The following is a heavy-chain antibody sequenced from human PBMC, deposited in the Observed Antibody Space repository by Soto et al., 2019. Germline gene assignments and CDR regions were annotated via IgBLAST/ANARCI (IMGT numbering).Heavy chain of an antibody. CDR3: ARSLDCSSTSCYTGGMDV. D-gene: IGHD2-2*02. CDR2: IYTSGST. V-gene: IGHV4-4*07. J-gene: IGHJ6*02. Sequence: SETLSLTCTVSGGSISSYYWSWIRQPAGKGLEWTGRIYTSGSTNYNPSLKSRVTMSVDTSKNQFSLKLSSVTAADTAVYYCARSLDCSSTSCYTGGMDVWGQGTTVTV. CDR1: GGSISSYY.